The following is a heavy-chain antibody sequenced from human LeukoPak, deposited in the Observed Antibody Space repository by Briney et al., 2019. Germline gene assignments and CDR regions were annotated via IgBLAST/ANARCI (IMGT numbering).Heavy chain of an antibody. J-gene: IGHJ4*02. V-gene: IGHV3-15*01. CDR2: IKGGPDGGTP. Sequence: GGSLRLSCAASGLTFSNAWLSWVRQAPGKGLEWVGRIKGGPDGGTPDYAAPVKGRFTISTDDSKDTLYLQMSSLKIEDTAVYYCITGPYWGQGTLVTVSS. CDR3: ITGPY. CDR1: GLTFSNAW.